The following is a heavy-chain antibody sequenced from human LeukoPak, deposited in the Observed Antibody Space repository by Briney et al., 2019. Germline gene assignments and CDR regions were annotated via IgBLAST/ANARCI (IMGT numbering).Heavy chain of an antibody. J-gene: IGHJ5*02. CDR1: GGSISSYY. CDR3: ASDNYYYDSSGYSET. D-gene: IGHD3-22*01. V-gene: IGHV4-59*01. CDR2: IYYSGST. Sequence: SETLSLTCTVSGGSISSYYWSWIRQPPRKGLEWIGYIYYSGSTNYNPSLKSRVTISVDTSKNQFSLKLSSVTAADTAVYYCASDNYYYDSSGYSETWGQGTLVTVSS.